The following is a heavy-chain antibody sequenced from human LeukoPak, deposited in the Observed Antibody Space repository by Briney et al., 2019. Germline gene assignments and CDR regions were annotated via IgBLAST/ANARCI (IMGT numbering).Heavy chain of an antibody. V-gene: IGHV3-30*02. J-gene: IGHJ4*02. Sequence: GGSLRLSCAASGFTFSSYGMHWVRQAPGKGLEWVVFIRYDGGIKYYADSVRGRFTISRDNSRNTMYLQMNSLRAEDAAVYYCAKAPVTSCRGAFCYPFDSWGQGTLVTVSS. CDR2: IRYDGGIK. CDR1: GFTFSSYG. CDR3: AKAPVTSCRGAFCYPFDS. D-gene: IGHD2-15*01.